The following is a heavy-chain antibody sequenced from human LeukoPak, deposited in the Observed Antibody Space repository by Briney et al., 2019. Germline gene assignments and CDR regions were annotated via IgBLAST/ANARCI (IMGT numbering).Heavy chain of an antibody. D-gene: IGHD7-27*01. CDR2: INGNGGST. CDR3: AKDRKLGPADYYFDF. CDR1: GFTFDDYG. Sequence: GVSLRLSCAASGFTFDDYGMSWVRQAPGEGLEWASGINGNGGSTGYADSVKGRFTISRDNSKNTLYLQMNSLRVEDTAVYYCAKDRKLGPADYYFDFWGQGTLVT. V-gene: IGHV3-20*04. J-gene: IGHJ4*02.